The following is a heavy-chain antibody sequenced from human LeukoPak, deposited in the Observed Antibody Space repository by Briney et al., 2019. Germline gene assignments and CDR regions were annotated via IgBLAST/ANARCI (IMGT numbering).Heavy chain of an antibody. J-gene: IGHJ4*02. CDR1: GGSISSHY. CDR3: ARGLDFDY. CDR2: IYYSGST. V-gene: IGHV4-59*11. Sequence: SETLSLTCTVSGGSISSHYWSWIRQPPGKGLEWIGYIYYSGSTNYNPPLKSRVTISVDTSKNQFSLKLSSATAADTAVYYCARGLDFDYWGQGTLVTVSS. D-gene: IGHD3-9*01.